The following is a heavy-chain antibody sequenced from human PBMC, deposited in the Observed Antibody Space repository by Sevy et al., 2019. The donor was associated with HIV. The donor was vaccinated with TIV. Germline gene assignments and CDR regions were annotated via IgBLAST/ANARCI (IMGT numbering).Heavy chain of an antibody. V-gene: IGHV4-39*01. CDR3: ATNGVAVDAFDI. CDR1: GDSIDSYGSY. Sequence: SETLSLTCSVSGDSIDSYGSYWGWIRQPPGKGLEWIGSIYYTGTTYYNPSLKSRATISVDASKNEFSLRMTSVTAADTALYYCATNGVAVDAFDIRGQGTMVTVSS. D-gene: IGHD2-8*01. CDR2: IYYTGTT. J-gene: IGHJ3*02.